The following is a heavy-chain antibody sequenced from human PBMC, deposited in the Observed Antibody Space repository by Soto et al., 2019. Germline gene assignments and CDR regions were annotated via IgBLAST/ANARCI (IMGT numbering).Heavy chain of an antibody. CDR3: AAALLGSGSYQGGGY. J-gene: IGHJ4*02. Sequence: QMQLVQSGPEVKKPGTSVKVSCKASGFTFTSSAVQWVRQARGQRLEWIGWIVVGSGNTNYAQKFQERVTITRDMYTSTAYMELSSLRSEDTAVYYCAAALLGSGSYQGGGYWGQGTLVTVSS. CDR1: GFTFTSSA. D-gene: IGHD1-26*01. CDR2: IVVGSGNT. V-gene: IGHV1-58*01.